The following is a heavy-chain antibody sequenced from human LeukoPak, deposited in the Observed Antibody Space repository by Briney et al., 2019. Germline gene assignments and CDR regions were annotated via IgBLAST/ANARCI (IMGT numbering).Heavy chain of an antibody. CDR2: ISYDGSNK. J-gene: IGHJ4*02. CDR3: ARVAYDSSGSVDY. Sequence: GRSLRLSCAASGFTFSSYAMHWVRQAPGKGLEWVAVISYDGSNKYYADSVKGRSTISRDNSKNTLYLQMNSLRAEDTAVYYCARVAYDSSGSVDYWGQGTLVTVSS. D-gene: IGHD3-22*01. CDR1: GFTFSSYA. V-gene: IGHV3-30-3*01.